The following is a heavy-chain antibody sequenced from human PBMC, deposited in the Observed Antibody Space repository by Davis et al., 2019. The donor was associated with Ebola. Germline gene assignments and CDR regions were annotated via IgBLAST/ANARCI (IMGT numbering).Heavy chain of an antibody. Sequence: AASVKVSCKASGYTFTSYDINWVRQATGQGLEWMRWMNPNSGNTGYAQKFQGRVTMTRNTSISTAYMELSSLRSEDTAVYYCARRIGHSYGKGDYWGQGTLVTVSS. CDR3: ARRIGHSYGKGDY. CDR2: MNPNSGNT. J-gene: IGHJ4*02. V-gene: IGHV1-8*01. CDR1: GYTFTSYD. D-gene: IGHD5-18*01.